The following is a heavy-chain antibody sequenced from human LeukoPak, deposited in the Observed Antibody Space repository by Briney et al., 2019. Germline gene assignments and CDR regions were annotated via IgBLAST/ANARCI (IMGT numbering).Heavy chain of an antibody. D-gene: IGHD4-17*01. CDR1: GYTFTGYY. J-gene: IGHJ4*02. CDR2: INPNSGGT. V-gene: IGHV1-2*06. Sequence: ASVKVSCKASGYTFTGYYMHWVRQAPGQGLEWMGRINPNSGGTNSAQKFQGRVTMTRDTSISTAYMELTRLRSDDTAVYYCARGDTVTTGPFDYWGRGTLVTVSS. CDR3: ARGDTVTTGPFDY.